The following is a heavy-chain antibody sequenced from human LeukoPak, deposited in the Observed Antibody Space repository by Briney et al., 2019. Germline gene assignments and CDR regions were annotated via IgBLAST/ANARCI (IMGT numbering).Heavy chain of an antibody. V-gene: IGHV3-7*01. D-gene: IGHD7-27*01. CDR2: INQGGSEQ. CDR1: GFTFSSYW. J-gene: IGHJ4*02. Sequence: GGSLRLSCAASGFTFSSYWMNWVRQAPGKGLDWVANINQGGSEQYYVDSLKGRFTISRDNAKNSLYLQVNSLRAEDTAVYYCATDLSNWGSGYWGQGTLVTVSS. CDR3: ATDLSNWGSGY.